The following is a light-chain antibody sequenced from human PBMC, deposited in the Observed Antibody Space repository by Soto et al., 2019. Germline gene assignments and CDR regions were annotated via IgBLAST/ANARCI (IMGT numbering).Light chain of an antibody. V-gene: IGLV1-40*01. CDR2: DNS. Sequence: QSVLTQPPSVSGAPGQRVTISCTGSSSNIGAGYDVHWYQQLPGTAPKLLIFDNSNRPSGVPDRFSGSKSGTSASLAITGRQAEDEADYYCQSYDSSLSGVYVFGTGTKLTVL. J-gene: IGLJ1*01. CDR1: SSNIGAGYD. CDR3: QSYDSSLSGVYV.